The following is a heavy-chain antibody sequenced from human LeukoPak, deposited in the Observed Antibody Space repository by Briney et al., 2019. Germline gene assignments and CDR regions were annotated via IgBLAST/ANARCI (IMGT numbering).Heavy chain of an antibody. Sequence: GGSLRLSCAASGFTFSDYYMSWIRQVPGKGLEWVSYISSSASIIYHVDSVKGRFTISRDNAKNSLSLQMNSLRAEDTAVYYCARVGIPGYNANTLDYWGQGTLVTVSS. CDR3: ARVGIPGYNANTLDY. D-gene: IGHD5-24*01. V-gene: IGHV3-11*01. CDR1: GFTFSDYY. CDR2: ISSSASII. J-gene: IGHJ4*02.